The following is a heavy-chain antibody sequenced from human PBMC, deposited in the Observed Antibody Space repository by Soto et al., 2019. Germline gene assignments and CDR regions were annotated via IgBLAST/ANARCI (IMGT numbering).Heavy chain of an antibody. CDR3: SRHRYYYEEYYYDY. V-gene: IGHV5-10-1*03. D-gene: IGHD3-22*01. CDR1: GYSFTSYW. J-gene: IGHJ4*02. CDR2: IDPSDAYT. Sequence: EVQLVQSGAEVKKPGESLRISCKGAGYSFTSYWISWVRQMPGKGLEWMGRIDPSDAYTNYSPSFQGHVTISADKSISPAYLQWSSLKASDTAMYYCSRHRYYYEEYYYDYWGQGTLVTFSA.